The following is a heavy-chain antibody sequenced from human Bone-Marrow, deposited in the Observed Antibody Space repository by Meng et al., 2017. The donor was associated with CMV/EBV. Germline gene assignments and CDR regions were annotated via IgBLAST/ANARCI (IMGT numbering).Heavy chain of an antibody. Sequence: SVKVSCKASGGTFSSYAISWVRQAPGQGLEWMGGIIPMLGIANYAQKFQGRVTITADKSTSTAYMELSSLRSEDTAVYYCASGVAYRSSTGYYHYGMDVWGQGTTVTVSS. CDR1: GGTFSSYA. J-gene: IGHJ6*02. V-gene: IGHV1-69*10. D-gene: IGHD6-6*01. CDR3: ASGVAYRSSTGYYHYGMDV. CDR2: IIPMLGIA.